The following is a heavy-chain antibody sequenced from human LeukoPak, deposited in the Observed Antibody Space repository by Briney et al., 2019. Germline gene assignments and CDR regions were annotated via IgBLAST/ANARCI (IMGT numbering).Heavy chain of an antibody. CDR1: GGSISSSSYY. CDR2: IYYSGST. CDR3: ARSIAAAGTSRFDP. D-gene: IGHD6-13*01. J-gene: IGHJ5*02. V-gene: IGHV4-39*07. Sequence: SETLSLTCTVSGGSISSSSYYWGWIRQPPGKGLEWIGSIYYSGSTYYNPSLKSRVTISVDTSKNQFSLKLSSVTAADTAVYYCARSIAAAGTSRFDPWGQGTLVTVSS.